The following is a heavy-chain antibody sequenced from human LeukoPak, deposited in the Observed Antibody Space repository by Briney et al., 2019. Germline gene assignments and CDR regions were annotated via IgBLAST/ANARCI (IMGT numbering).Heavy chain of an antibody. V-gene: IGHV3-11*04. Sequence: GGSLRLSCAASGFTFSDNYMSWIRQAPGKGLEWVSYISSSGSIYYADSVKGRFTISRDNAKNSLYLQLNSLRAEDTSVYYCARGSRYDSSGYYPYYFDYWGQGTLVTVSS. CDR2: ISSSGSI. D-gene: IGHD3-22*01. CDR1: GFTFSDNY. CDR3: ARGSRYDSSGYYPYYFDY. J-gene: IGHJ4*02.